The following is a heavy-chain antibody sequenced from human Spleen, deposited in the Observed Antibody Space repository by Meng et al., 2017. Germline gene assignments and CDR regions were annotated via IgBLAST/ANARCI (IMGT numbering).Heavy chain of an antibody. CDR1: GGSISSGDYY. CDR2: IYYSGST. Sequence: QVQLQESGPGLVKPSQTLSLTCTVSGGSISSGDYYWSWIRQPPGKGLEWIGYIYYSGSTYYNPSLKSRVTISVDTSKNQFSLKLSSATAADTAVYYCASSMTTVTAEIDYWGQGTLVTVSS. CDR3: ASSMTTVTAEIDY. D-gene: IGHD4-17*01. J-gene: IGHJ4*02. V-gene: IGHV4-30-4*01.